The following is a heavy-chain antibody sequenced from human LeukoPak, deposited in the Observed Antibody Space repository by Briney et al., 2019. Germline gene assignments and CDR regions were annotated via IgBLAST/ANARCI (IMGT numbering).Heavy chain of an antibody. Sequence: ASVKVSCKASGYTFTGYYMHWVRQAPGQGLEWMGWINPNSGGTNYAQKFQGWVTMTRDTSISTAYMELSRLRSDDTAVYYCARAYTQGCSSSWLYYYYGMDVWGQGTTVTVSS. D-gene: IGHD6-13*01. CDR1: GYTFTGYY. CDR2: INPNSGGT. CDR3: ARAYTQGCSSSWLYYYYGMDV. J-gene: IGHJ6*02. V-gene: IGHV1-2*04.